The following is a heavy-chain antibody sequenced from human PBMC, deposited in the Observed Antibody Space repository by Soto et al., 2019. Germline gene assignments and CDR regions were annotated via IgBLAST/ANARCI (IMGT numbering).Heavy chain of an antibody. CDR1: GFTFSSCA. Sequence: GGSLRLSCAASGFTFSSCAMGWVRQAPGKGLEWVSDISSSGSIIYYADSVKGRFTISRDNAKNTLYLQMNSLRADDTAVYYCARVNGYYYYGMDVWGQGTTVTVSS. CDR3: ARVNGYYYYGMDV. J-gene: IGHJ6*02. V-gene: IGHV3-48*04. D-gene: IGHD3-22*01. CDR2: ISSSGSII.